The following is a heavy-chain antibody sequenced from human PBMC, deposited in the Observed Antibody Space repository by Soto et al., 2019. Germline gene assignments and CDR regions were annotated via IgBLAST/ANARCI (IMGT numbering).Heavy chain of an antibody. J-gene: IGHJ6*02. CDR3: ARLNALYYQYYGMDV. V-gene: IGHV4-34*01. CDR1: GGSFSGYY. CDR2: INHSGST. Sequence: ASETLSLTCAVYGGSFSGYYWSWIRQPPGKGLEWIGEINHSGSTNYNPSLKSRVTISVDTSKNQFSLKLSSVTAADTAVYYCARLNALYYQYYGMDVRGQGTKVTVSS.